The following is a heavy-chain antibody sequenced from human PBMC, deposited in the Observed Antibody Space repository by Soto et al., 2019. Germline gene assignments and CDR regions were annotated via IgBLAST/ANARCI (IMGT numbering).Heavy chain of an antibody. CDR2: ISPSGGGA. D-gene: IGHD2-2*01. V-gene: IGHV3-23*01. CDR1: GFSFDSYV. J-gene: IGHJ6*02. Sequence: PGGSLRLSCAASGFSFDSYVTNWVRQAPGKGLEWVSSISPSGGGANYADSVKGRFTISRDNSKNTLFLQMSSLGAEDTAVYYCAKSLSTAVNYGLDVWGQGTSVTVSS. CDR3: AKSLSTAVNYGLDV.